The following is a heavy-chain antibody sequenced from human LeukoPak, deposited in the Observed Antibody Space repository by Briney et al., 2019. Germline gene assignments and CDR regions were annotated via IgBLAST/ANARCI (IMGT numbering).Heavy chain of an antibody. V-gene: IGHV3-43*02. D-gene: IGHD5-12*01. CDR3: TKGRVATDWGAKYAMDV. J-gene: IGHJ6*02. CDR1: GFIFDDYA. CDR2: ITGDGAGT. Sequence: GGSLRLSCAASGFIFDDYAMHWVRQAPGKGLEWVSLITGDGAGTYYEDSVRGRFTISRDNSKNSLYLIMNSLRTEDTALYYCTKGRVATDWGAKYAMDVWGQGTRSPSP.